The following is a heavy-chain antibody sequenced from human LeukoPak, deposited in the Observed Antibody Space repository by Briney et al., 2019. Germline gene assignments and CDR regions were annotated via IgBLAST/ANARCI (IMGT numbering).Heavy chain of an antibody. CDR1: GGTFSSYA. Sequence: ASVKVSCKASGGTFSSYAISWVRQAPGQGLEWMGGIIPIFGTANYAQKFQGRVTITADKSTGTAYMELSSLRSEDTAVYYCATGSMIRGVYYYYVDVWGKGTTVTVS. D-gene: IGHD3-10*01. CDR2: IIPIFGTA. V-gene: IGHV1-69*06. CDR3: ATGSMIRGVYYYYVDV. J-gene: IGHJ6*03.